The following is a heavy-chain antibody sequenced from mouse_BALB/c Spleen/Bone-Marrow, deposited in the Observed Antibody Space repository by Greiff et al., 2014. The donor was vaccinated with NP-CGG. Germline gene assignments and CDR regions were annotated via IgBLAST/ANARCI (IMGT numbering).Heavy chain of an antibody. CDR2: IYPGDGDT. V-gene: IGHV1-87*01. CDR1: GYTFTSYW. Sequence: VQGVESGAELARPGASVKLSCKASGYTFTSYWMQWVKQRPGQGLEWIGAIYPGDGDTRYTQKFKGKATLTADKSSSTAYMQLSSLASEDSAVYYCARSSGYVPYAMDYWGQGTSVTVSS. D-gene: IGHD3-1*01. J-gene: IGHJ4*01. CDR3: ARSSGYVPYAMDY.